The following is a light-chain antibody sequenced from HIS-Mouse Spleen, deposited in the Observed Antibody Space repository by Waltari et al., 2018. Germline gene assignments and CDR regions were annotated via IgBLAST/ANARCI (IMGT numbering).Light chain of an antibody. V-gene: IGLV3-10*01. J-gene: IGLJ2*01. CDR2: EDS. CDR3: YSTDSSGNHRV. Sequence: SYELTQPPSVSVSPGQTARITCPGDALPKKYPYWYQQKSGQAPVPVIYEDSKRPSGIPERFSGSSSGTMATLTISGAQVEDEADYYCYSTDSSGNHRVFGGGTKLTVL. CDR1: ALPKKY.